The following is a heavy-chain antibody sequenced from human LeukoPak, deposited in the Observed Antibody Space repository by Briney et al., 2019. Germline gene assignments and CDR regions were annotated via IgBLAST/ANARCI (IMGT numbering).Heavy chain of an antibody. J-gene: IGHJ4*02. V-gene: IGHV4-30-4*08. D-gene: IGHD2-2*01. CDR2: IYYTGST. CDR3: ARVVRDIVAVPAALDRFDY. CDR1: GGSISSGDLY. Sequence: SETLSLTCTVSGGSISSGDLYWSWIRQPPGMGLECIGYIYYTGSTYYNPSLKSRVTISVDTSKNQFSLKMSSVTAADTAVYYCARVVRDIVAVPAALDRFDYWGQGTLVTVSS.